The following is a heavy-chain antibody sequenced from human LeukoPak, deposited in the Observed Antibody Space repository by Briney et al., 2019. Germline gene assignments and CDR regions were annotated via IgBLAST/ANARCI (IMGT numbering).Heavy chain of an antibody. D-gene: IGHD2-2*01. CDR3: ARDAGYCSSTSCLGIYDY. J-gene: IGHJ4*02. CDR2: MNPISGGT. CDR1: GYTFTYYY. V-gene: IGHV1-2*02. Sequence: ASVKVSCKASGYTFTYYYMQWVRQAPGQGLEWKGWMNPISGGTKYEQKFQGRVTMTRDTSISTAYMELSRLRSDDTAVYYCARDAGYCSSTSCLGIYDYWGQGTLVTVSS.